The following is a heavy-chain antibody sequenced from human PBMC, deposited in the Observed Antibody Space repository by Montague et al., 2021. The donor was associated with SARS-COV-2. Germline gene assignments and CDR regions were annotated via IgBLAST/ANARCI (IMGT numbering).Heavy chain of an antibody. J-gene: IGHJ6*03. D-gene: IGHD3-9*01. CDR1: GDSVSSNSAA. V-gene: IGHV6-1*01. Sequence: CAISGDSVSSNSAAWNWIRQPPSRGLEWLGRTYYGSKWYNDYAVSVESRITINPDTSKNQFSLQLNSVTPEDTTVYYCARDLKPPGDILTGYLPYYYYMDVWGKGTTVTASS. CDR3: ARDLKPPGDILTGYLPYYYYMDV. CDR2: TYYGSKWYN.